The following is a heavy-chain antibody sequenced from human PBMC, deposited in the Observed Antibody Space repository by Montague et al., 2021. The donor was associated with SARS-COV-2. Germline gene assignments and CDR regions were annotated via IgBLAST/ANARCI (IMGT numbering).Heavy chain of an antibody. V-gene: IGHV3-21*01. CDR1: GFTFVSYT. CDR2: ISGSSVHI. Sequence: SLRLSCAASGFTFVSYTMNWFRQAPGKGLEWVSSISGSSVHIYYADSLRGRFTISRDNAKNSLYLQMNTLSADDTAVYYCARQHPLIVISGVADSWGQGTLVTASS. J-gene: IGHJ5*01. D-gene: IGHD3-3*01. CDR3: ARQHPLIVISGVADS.